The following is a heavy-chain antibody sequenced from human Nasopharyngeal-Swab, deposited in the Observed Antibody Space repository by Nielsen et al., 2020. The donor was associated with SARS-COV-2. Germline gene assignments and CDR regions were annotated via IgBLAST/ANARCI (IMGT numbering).Heavy chain of an antibody. V-gene: IGHV3-30-3*01. CDR2: ISYDGSNK. Sequence: GSLQVSWAGSGFPFSSYAMHWVRQAPGKGLAWVAVISYDGSNKYYADSVKGRFTISRDNSKNTLYLQMNSLRAEDTAVYYCARDWAHYYGSGALLLWWFDPWGQGTLVTVSS. CDR1: GFPFSSYA. J-gene: IGHJ5*02. D-gene: IGHD3-10*01. CDR3: ARDWAHYYGSGALLLWWFDP.